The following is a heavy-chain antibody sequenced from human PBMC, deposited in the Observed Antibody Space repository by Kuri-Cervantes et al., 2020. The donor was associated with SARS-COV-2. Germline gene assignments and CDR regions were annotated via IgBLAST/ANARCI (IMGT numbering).Heavy chain of an antibody. Sequence: GESLKISCTASGFTFSSYWLIWVRQAPGKGLEWVANIKEDGSEKNYVDSVKGRFTISRDNSKNSLYLQMNSLRAEDTAVYYCARDSRGDLQYIYGMDVWGQGTTVTVSS. D-gene: IGHD3-10*01. CDR2: IKEDGSEK. J-gene: IGHJ6*02. CDR1: GFTFSSYW. CDR3: ARDSRGDLQYIYGMDV. V-gene: IGHV3-7*03.